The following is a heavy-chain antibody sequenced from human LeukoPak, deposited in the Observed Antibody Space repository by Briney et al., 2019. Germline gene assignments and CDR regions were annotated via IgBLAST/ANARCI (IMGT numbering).Heavy chain of an antibody. CDR2: VHSSRGS. CDR1: GGSITNYY. J-gene: IGHJ4*02. Sequence: SETLSLTCAVSGGSITNYYWSWIRQPAGKGLEWIGRVHSSRGSNYNPSLKSRVTMSVDTSKNQVSLKLIAMTAADTAVYYCARENWNYGEDFWGQGALVTVSS. CDR3: ARENWNYGEDF. V-gene: IGHV4-4*07. D-gene: IGHD1-7*01.